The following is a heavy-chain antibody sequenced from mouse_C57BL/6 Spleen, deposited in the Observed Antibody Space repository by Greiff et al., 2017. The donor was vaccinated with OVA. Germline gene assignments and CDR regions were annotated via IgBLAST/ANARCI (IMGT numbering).Heavy chain of an antibody. CDR1: GYTFTDYY. CDR3: ARSDATGTGFAY. Sequence: EVQLQQSGPVLVKPGASVKMSCKASGYTFTDYYMNWVKQSHGKSLEWIGVINPYNGGTSYNQKFKGKATLTVDKSSSTAYMELNSLTSEDSAVYYCARSDATGTGFAYWGQGTLVTVSA. CDR2: INPYNGGT. V-gene: IGHV1-19*01. J-gene: IGHJ3*01. D-gene: IGHD4-1*02.